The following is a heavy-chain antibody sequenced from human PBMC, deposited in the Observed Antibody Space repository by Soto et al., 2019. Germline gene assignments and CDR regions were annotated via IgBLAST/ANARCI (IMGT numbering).Heavy chain of an antibody. D-gene: IGHD6-19*01. J-gene: IGHJ4*02. V-gene: IGHV3-9*01. CDR3: AKDIQWLVPMGNFDY. Sequence: GGSLRLSCAASGFTFDDYAMHWVRQAPGKGLEWVSGISWNSGSIGYADSVKGRFTISRDNAKNSLYLQMNSLRAEDTALYYCAKDIQWLVPMGNFDYWGQGTLVTVSS. CDR2: ISWNSGSI. CDR1: GFTFDDYA.